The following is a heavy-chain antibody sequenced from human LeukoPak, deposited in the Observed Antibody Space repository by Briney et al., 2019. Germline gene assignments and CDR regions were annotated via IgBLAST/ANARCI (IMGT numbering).Heavy chain of an antibody. CDR2: IKSDGGT. Sequence: GGSLRLSCAASGFTFRTYWMHWVRQAPGKGLVWVSRIKSDGGTNYADSVKGRFTISRDNAKKTVSLQMNSLRPEDPGGSYCARAPSEIGGYYPEYFRHWGQGTLVTVSS. CDR3: ARAPSEIGGYYPEYFRH. V-gene: IGHV3-74*01. D-gene: IGHD3-22*01. J-gene: IGHJ1*01. CDR1: GFTFRTYW.